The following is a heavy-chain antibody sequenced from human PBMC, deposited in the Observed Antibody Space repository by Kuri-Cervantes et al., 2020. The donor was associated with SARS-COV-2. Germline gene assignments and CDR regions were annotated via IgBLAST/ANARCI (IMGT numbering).Heavy chain of an antibody. J-gene: IGHJ4*02. Sequence: ETLSLTCEASGFTFDDYAMHWVRQAPGKGLEWVSLISWDGGSTYYADSVKGRFTISRDNSKNSLYLQMNSLRAEDTALYYCAKGHAVGADYDSSGYYGYWVQGTLVTSPQ. CDR1: GFTFDDYA. CDR3: AKGHAVGADYDSSGYYGY. D-gene: IGHD3-22*01. CDR2: ISWDGGST. V-gene: IGHV3-43D*03.